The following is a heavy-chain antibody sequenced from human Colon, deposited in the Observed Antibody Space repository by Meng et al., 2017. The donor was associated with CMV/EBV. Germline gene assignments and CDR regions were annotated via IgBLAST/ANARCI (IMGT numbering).Heavy chain of an antibody. J-gene: IGHJ4*02. CDR2: ISAPGTYT. D-gene: IGHD1-20*01. Sequence: GGSLRLSCAASGFIFRGSSMGWVRQAPGKGLEWVSSISAPGTYTHYADSVKGRFTISRDNAKNSLYLQMNTVRAEDTAVYYCAREGYDWNVPSFFYYWGQGALVTVSS. CDR3: AREGYDWNVPSFFYY. V-gene: IGHV3-21*01. CDR1: GFIFRGSS.